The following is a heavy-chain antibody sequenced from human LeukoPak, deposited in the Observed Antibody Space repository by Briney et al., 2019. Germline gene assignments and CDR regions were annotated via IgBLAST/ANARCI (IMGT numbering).Heavy chain of an antibody. CDR1: GFTFSSYS. CDR2: ISYDGSYK. V-gene: IGHV3-30*04. Sequence: PGRSLRLSCAASGFTFSSYSMHWVRQAPGKGLEWVAVISYDGSYKYYADSVKGRFTISRDNSKNTLYEQMNSLRAEDTAVYYCAGSQFGSGSYYNIDYWGQGTLVTVSS. J-gene: IGHJ4*02. D-gene: IGHD3-10*01. CDR3: AGSQFGSGSYYNIDY.